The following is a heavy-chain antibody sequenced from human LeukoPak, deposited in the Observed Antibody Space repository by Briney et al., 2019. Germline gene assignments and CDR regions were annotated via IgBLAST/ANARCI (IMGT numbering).Heavy chain of an antibody. D-gene: IGHD1-26*01. CDR3: AKDHEWELPYYFHY. J-gene: IGHJ4*02. V-gene: IGHV3-21*01. Sequence: GGSLRLSCAASGFTFSSYSFNWVRQVPGKGLEWVSSITTTFYTYYTDSVKGRFTISRDNAKNSLYLQMISLRAEDTAVYYCAKDHEWELPYYFHYWGQGTLVTVSS. CDR2: ITTTFYT. CDR1: GFTFSSYS.